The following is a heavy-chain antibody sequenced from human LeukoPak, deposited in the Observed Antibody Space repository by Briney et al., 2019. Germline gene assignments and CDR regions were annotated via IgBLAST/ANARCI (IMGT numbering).Heavy chain of an antibody. V-gene: IGHV1-18*04. CDR2: ISAYNGNT. Sequence: GTSVKVSYKASGCTFTSYGISWVRQAPGQGVEWMGWISAYNGNTNYAQKLQGRVTMTTDTSTSTAYMELRSLRADDTAVYYCARVSIAAAVFDYWGQGTLVTVSS. J-gene: IGHJ4*02. CDR3: ARVSIAAAVFDY. CDR1: GCTFTSYG. D-gene: IGHD6-13*01.